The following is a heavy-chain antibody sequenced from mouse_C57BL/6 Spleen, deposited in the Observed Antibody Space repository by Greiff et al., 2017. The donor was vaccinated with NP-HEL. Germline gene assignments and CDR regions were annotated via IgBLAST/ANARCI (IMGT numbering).Heavy chain of an antibody. Sequence: DVKLQESGPGLVKPSQSLSLTCSVTGYSITSGYYWNWIRQFPGNKLEWMGYISYDGSNNYNPSLKNRISITRDTSKNQFFLKLNSVTTEDTATYYCARDQGTMAPFAYWGQGTLVTVSA. CDR3: ARDQGTMAPFAY. CDR2: ISYDGSN. D-gene: IGHD1-1*02. CDR1: GYSITSGYY. V-gene: IGHV3-6*01. J-gene: IGHJ3*01.